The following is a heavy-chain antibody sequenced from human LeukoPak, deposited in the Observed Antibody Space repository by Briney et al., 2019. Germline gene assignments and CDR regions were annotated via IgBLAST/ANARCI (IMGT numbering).Heavy chain of an antibody. V-gene: IGHV3-21*01. CDR3: ARGASRADY. CDR1: GFTFMSYN. J-gene: IGHJ4*02. Sequence: PGGSLRLSCAASGFTFMSYNMNWVRQAPGKRPEWVSSISSSSSYIYYADSVKGRFTISIDNAKSSLYLQMNSLRAEDTALYYCARGASRADYWGQGTLVTVSS. CDR2: ISSSSSYI.